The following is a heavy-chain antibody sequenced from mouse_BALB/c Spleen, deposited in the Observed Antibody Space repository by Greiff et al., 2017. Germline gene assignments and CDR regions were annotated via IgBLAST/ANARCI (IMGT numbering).Heavy chain of an antibody. CDR3: ARRRGNYWYFDV. CDR2: ISYSGST. D-gene: IGHD2-1*01. J-gene: IGHJ1*01. CDR1: GYSITSDYA. V-gene: IGHV3-2*02. Sequence: DVQLVESGPGLVKPSQSLSLTCTVTGYSITSDYAWNWIRQFPGNKLEWMGYISYSGSTSYNPSLKSRISITRDTSKNQFFLQLNSVTTEDTATYYCARRRGNYWYFDVWGAGTTVTVSS.